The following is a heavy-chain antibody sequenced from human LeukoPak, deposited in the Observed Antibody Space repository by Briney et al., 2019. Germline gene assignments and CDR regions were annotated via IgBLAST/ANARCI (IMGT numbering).Heavy chain of an antibody. CDR2: ISSSGNSI. CDR3: ARGRFGSC. Sequence: PAGSLRLSCTASGFTFSGYEMNWVRQAPGKGLEWVSYISSSGNSIYYADSVKGRFTISRDNAKNSLYLQMNSLRAEDMVVYYCARGRFGSCWGQGTLVTVSS. J-gene: IGHJ1*01. V-gene: IGHV3-48*03. D-gene: IGHD6-13*01. CDR1: GFTFSGYE.